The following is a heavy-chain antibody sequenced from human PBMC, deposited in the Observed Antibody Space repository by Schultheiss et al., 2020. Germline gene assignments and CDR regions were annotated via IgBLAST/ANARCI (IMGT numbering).Heavy chain of an antibody. CDR1: GFTFSSYA. CDR3: TTYCSSTSTHACSKGY. J-gene: IGHJ4*02. Sequence: GGSLRLSCAASGFTFSSYAMSWVRQAPGKGLDWVSGISGSGTATFYADSVKGRFTISRDNSKNTLYLQMNSLRAEDTALYYCTTYCSSTSTHACSKGYWGQGTLVTVSS. D-gene: IGHD2-2*01. CDR2: ISGSGTAT. V-gene: IGHV3-23*01.